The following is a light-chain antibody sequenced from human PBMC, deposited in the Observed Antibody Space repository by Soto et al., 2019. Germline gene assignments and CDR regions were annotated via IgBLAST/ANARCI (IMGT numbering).Light chain of an antibody. J-gene: IGKJ3*01. CDR1: QSVISN. CDR2: GAS. V-gene: IGKV3-15*01. Sequence: EIVMTQSPATLSVSPGERATLSCRASQSVISNLAWYQQKPGQAPRLLIYGASTRATGIPARFSGSGSGTDFTLTISRLEPEDFAVYYCQHYGSSSRVFGPGTKVDIK. CDR3: QHYGSSSRV.